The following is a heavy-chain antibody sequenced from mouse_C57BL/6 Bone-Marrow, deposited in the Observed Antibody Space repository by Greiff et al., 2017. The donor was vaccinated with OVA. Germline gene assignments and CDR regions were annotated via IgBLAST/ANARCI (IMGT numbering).Heavy chain of an antibody. V-gene: IGHV3-6*01. CDR1: GYSITSGYY. Sequence: EVQIQESGPGLVKPSQSLSLTCSVTGYSITSGYYWNWIRQFPGNKLEWMGYISYDGSNNYNPSLKNRISITRDTSKNQFFLKLNSVTTEDTATYYCARQFITTVVAHFDYWGQGTTLTVSS. J-gene: IGHJ2*01. CDR2: ISYDGSN. CDR3: ARQFITTVVAHFDY. D-gene: IGHD1-1*01.